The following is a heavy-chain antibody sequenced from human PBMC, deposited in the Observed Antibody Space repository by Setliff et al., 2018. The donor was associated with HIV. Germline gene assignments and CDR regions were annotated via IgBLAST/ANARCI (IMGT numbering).Heavy chain of an antibody. CDR1: GASIGSPIYY. CDR2: IYYNGDT. D-gene: IGHD6-13*01. V-gene: IGHV4-39*01. J-gene: IGHJ4*02. CDR3: AAAEGQGPWYFFDN. Sequence: SETLSLTCSVSGASIGSPIYYWGWIRQAPGKGLEWIGNIYYNGDTNYKPSLERRLTISVDTSKNQFSLSLSSVTATDTALYFCAAAEGQGPWYFFDNWGQGTQVTVSS.